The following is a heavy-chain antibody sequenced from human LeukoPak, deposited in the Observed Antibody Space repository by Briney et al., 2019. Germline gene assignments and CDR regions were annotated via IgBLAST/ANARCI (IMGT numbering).Heavy chain of an antibody. CDR2: MNPNSGNT. V-gene: IGHV1-8*01. CDR1: GYTFTSYD. CDR3: ARGISLRWPQQAKRPRIYYYGMDV. J-gene: IGHJ6*02. D-gene: IGHD4-23*01. Sequence: ASVKVSCTASGYTFTSYDINWVRQATGQGLEWMGWMNPNSGNTGYAQKFQGRVTMTRNTSISTAYMELSSLRSEDTAVYYCARGISLRWPQQAKRPRIYYYGMDVWGQGTTVTVSS.